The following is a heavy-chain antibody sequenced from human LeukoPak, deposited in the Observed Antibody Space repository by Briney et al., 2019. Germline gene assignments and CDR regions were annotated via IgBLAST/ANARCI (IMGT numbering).Heavy chain of an antibody. CDR3: ARFDYVWETHGMDAFDI. CDR2: FHHSGST. Sequence: SETLSLTCAVSGYPISRGYSWAWVRQPPGKGLEWIGSFHHSGSTFYNPSLKSRVTISADRSKNQFSLRLSSVTAADTAVYSCARFDYVWETHGMDAFDIWGQGTMVTVSS. D-gene: IGHD3-16*01. V-gene: IGHV4-38-2*01. CDR1: GYPISRGYS. J-gene: IGHJ3*02.